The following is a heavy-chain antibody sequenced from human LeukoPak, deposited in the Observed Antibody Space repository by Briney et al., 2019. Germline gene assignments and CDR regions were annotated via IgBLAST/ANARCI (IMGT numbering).Heavy chain of an antibody. J-gene: IGHJ6*03. Sequence: SVTVSCKASGGTFSNYVINWVRQVPGQGLDWMGGIIPIFGSTKYAQKVQGRVTIITDDSKTTAYLDLRGLRSEAPGVYFWAPVMRVGTSMVWGHYFYMDVWGKGTTVIVSS. D-gene: IGHD3-10*01. CDR2: IIPIFGST. V-gene: IGHV1-69*05. CDR1: GGTFSNYV. CDR3: APVMRVGTSMVWGHYFYMDV.